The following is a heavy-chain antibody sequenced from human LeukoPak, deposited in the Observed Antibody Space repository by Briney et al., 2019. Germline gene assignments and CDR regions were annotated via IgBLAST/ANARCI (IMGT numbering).Heavy chain of an antibody. CDR2: IIPILGIA. V-gene: IGHV1-69*04. J-gene: IGHJ6*02. CDR3: ARDPRHGKTAPHGSGSYLYYYGMDV. D-gene: IGHD3-10*01. CDR1: GGTFSSYA. Sequence: GASVKVSCKASGGTFSSYATSWGRQAPGEGLEWMGRIIPILGIANYAQEFQGRVTITAHKSTSTAYMELSSLRSEDTTVYYCARDPRHGKTAPHGSGSYLYYYGMDVWGQGTTVTVSS.